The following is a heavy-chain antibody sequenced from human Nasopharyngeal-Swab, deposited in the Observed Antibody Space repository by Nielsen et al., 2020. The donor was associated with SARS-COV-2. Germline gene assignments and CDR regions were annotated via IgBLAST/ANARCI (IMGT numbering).Heavy chain of an antibody. D-gene: IGHD1-14*01. CDR2: ISSTGSTI. Sequence: GESLKISCAASGFTLSSYEMNWVRQAPGKGLEWISYISSTGSTICNADSVKGRFTVSRENAKNSMFLQMISLRAEDTAVYYCARERWRDHDFDAWGQGTLVIVSS. V-gene: IGHV3-48*03. CDR3: ARERWRDHDFDA. J-gene: IGHJ4*02. CDR1: GFTLSSYE.